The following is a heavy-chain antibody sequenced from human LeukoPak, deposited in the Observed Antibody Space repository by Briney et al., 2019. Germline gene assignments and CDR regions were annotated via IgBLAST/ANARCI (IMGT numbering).Heavy chain of an antibody. CDR2: IYTSGST. Sequence: SETLSLTCTVSGGSISSGSYYWSWIRQPAGTGLEWIGRIYTSGSTNYNPSLKSRVTISVDTSKNQFSLKLSSVTAADTAVYYCARDEGAYCGGDCYSRGFDPWGQGTLVTVSS. CDR3: ARDEGAYCGGDCYSRGFDP. V-gene: IGHV4-61*02. D-gene: IGHD2-21*02. J-gene: IGHJ5*02. CDR1: GGSISSGSYY.